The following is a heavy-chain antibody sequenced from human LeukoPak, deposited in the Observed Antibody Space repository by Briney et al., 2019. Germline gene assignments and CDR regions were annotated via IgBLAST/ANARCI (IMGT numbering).Heavy chain of an antibody. CDR3: ARLRRSRLAEFDY. Sequence: PSETLSLTCTVSDGSISSSSYYWGWIRQPPGKGLEWIGSIYYGSVFYSVSTYYNPSLKSRVTMSGDTSKNQFSLKLSSVTAADTAVYYCARLRRSRLAEFDYWGQGTLVTVSS. D-gene: IGHD3-3*02. CDR1: DGSISSSSYY. V-gene: IGHV4-39*07. J-gene: IGHJ4*02. CDR2: IYYGSVFYSVST.